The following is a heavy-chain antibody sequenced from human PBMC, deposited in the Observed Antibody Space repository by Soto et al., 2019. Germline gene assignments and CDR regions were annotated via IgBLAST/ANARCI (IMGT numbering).Heavy chain of an antibody. CDR3: AAGAIFGVGRLDY. J-gene: IGHJ4*02. CDR1: GGSISSGGYS. V-gene: IGHV4-30-2*01. D-gene: IGHD3-3*01. CDR2: IYHSGST. Sequence: QLQLQESGSGLVKPSQTLSLTCAVSGGSISSGGYSWSWIRQPPGKGLEWIGYIYHSGSTYYNPSLKSRITRSVDRTKNQFSLKLSSVTAADTAVYYCAAGAIFGVGRLDYWGQGTLVTVSS.